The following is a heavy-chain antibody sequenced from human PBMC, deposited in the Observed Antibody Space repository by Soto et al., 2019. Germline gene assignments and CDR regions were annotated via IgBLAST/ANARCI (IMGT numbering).Heavy chain of an antibody. J-gene: IGHJ4*02. CDR2: ISGSGGST. V-gene: IGHV3-23*01. CDR3: VRYCSTTLCNGVATRTFDY. Sequence: GGSLRLSCAASGFTFSSSAMSWIRQAPGKWLEWVSAISGSGGSTYYADSVKGRFSISRANSKNTLYLQMNSLRVEDTALYYCVRYCSTTLCNGVATRTFDYWGQGXLVTVYS. D-gene: IGHD2-2*01. CDR1: GFTFSSSA.